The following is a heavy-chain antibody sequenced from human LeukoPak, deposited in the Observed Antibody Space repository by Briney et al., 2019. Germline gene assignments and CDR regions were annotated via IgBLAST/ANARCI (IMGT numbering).Heavy chain of an antibody. CDR3: ARLTSSGYSYGFGGYYYGMDV. J-gene: IGHJ6*02. D-gene: IGHD5-18*01. CDR1: GGTFSSYA. Sequence: GASVKVSCKASGGTFSSYAISWVRQAPGQGLEWMGGIIPIFGTANYAQKFQGRVTITADESTGTAYMELSSLRSEDTAVYYCARLTSSGYSYGFGGYYYGMDVWGQGTTVTVSS. CDR2: IIPIFGTA. V-gene: IGHV1-69*01.